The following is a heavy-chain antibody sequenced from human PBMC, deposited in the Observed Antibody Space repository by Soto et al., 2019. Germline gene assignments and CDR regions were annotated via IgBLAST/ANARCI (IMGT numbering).Heavy chain of an antibody. J-gene: IGHJ1*01. Sequence: QITLKESGPTLVKPTQTLTLTCNFSGFSLTTSGLGVAWIRQPPGKAPEWLALIYWDDDARHGPSLKERLSIIKDTSNNQVILTLTNVDRADTAIYFCTHLIRGVIWNWGQGTQVTFSS. CDR3: THLIRGVIWN. CDR2: IYWDDDA. CDR1: GFSLTTSGLG. V-gene: IGHV2-5*05. D-gene: IGHD3-10*01.